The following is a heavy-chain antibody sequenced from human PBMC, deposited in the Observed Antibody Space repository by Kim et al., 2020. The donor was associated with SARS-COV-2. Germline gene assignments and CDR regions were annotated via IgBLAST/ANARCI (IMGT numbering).Heavy chain of an antibody. V-gene: IGHV1-69*01. J-gene: IGHJ5*02. D-gene: IGHD6-13*01. Sequence: YARKFQGRVTITANESTSTAYMELGSLRSEDTAVYYCARSWVAAAGWFDPWGQGTLVTVSS. CDR3: ARSWVAAAGWFDP.